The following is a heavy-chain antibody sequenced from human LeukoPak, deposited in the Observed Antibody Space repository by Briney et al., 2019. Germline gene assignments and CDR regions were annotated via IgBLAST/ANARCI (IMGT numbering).Heavy chain of an antibody. D-gene: IGHD6-13*01. CDR3: ARQLIAAAGTPLYYYYGMDV. V-gene: IGHV4-59*01. CDR1: GGSISSYY. J-gene: IGHJ6*02. CDR2: IYYSGST. Sequence: SETLSLTCTVSGGSISSYYWSWIRQPPGKGLEGIGYIYYSGSTNYNPSLKSRVTISVDTSKNQFSLKLSSVTAADTAVYYCARQLIAAAGTPLYYYYGMDVWGQGTTVTVSS.